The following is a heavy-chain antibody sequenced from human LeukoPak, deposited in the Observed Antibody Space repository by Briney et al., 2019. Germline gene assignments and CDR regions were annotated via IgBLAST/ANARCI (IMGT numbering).Heavy chain of an antibody. CDR3: ARHSYSSSSPYQYYYYGMDV. J-gene: IGHJ6*02. Sequence: SETLSLTCTVSGGSISSYYWSWIRQPPGKGLEWIGYIYYSGSTNYNPSLKSRVTISADTSKNQFSLKLSSVTAADTAVYYCARHSYSSSSPYQYYYYGMDVWGQGTTVTVSS. V-gene: IGHV4-59*08. CDR2: IYYSGST. CDR1: GGSISSYY. D-gene: IGHD6-6*01.